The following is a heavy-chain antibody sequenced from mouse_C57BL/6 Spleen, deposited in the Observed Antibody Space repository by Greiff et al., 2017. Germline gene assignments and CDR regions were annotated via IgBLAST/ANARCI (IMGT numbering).Heavy chain of an antibody. J-gene: IGHJ4*01. D-gene: IGHD4-1*01. CDR3: AINWDYAMDY. CDR1: GYSFTSGYY. CDR2: ISYDGSN. V-gene: IGHV3-6*01. Sequence: EVQLQESGPGLVKPSQSLSLTCSFTGYSFTSGYYWNWIRQFPGNKLEWMSYISYDGSNNYNPSLKNRISITRDTSTNQFFLKLNSVTTEDTATYYCAINWDYAMDYWGQGTSVTVSS.